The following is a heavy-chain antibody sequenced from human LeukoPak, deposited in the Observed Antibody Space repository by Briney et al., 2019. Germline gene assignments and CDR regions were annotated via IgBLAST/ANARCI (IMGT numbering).Heavy chain of an antibody. V-gene: IGHV4-59*01. CDR3: ARGVSSSWYGLDP. CDR1: GGSISSYY. CDR2: IYYSGST. D-gene: IGHD6-13*01. J-gene: IGHJ5*02. Sequence: SETLSLTCTVSGGSISSYYWSWIRQPPGKGLEWIGYIYYSGSTNYNPSLKSRVTISVDTSKTQFSLKLNSVTAADTAVYYCARGVSSSWYGLDPWGQGTLVTVSS.